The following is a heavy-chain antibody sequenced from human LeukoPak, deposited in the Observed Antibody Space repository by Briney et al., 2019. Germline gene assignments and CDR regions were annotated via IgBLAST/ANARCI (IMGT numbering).Heavy chain of an antibody. J-gene: IGHJ6*02. CDR1: GYSISSGYY. V-gene: IGHV4-38-2*02. Sequence: SETLSLTCTVSGYSISSGYYWGWIRQPPGKGLEWIGSIYHSGSTYYNPSLKSRVTISVDTSKNQFSLKLSSVTAADTAVYYCARSGGYSSGWHPGDGMDVWGQGTTVTVSS. D-gene: IGHD6-19*01. CDR2: IYHSGST. CDR3: ARSGGYSSGWHPGDGMDV.